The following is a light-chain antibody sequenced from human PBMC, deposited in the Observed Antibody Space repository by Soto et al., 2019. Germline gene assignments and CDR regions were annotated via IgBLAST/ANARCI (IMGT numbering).Light chain of an antibody. CDR3: QQRSNWLPIT. J-gene: IGKJ5*01. CDR1: QLFSSN. Sequence: EIVMTQSPATLSVSPGESVTLSCRASQLFSSNLAWYQRRPGQAPRLLIYGASNRATGIPDRFSGSGSGTDFTLTISSLEPEDFAVYYCQQRSNWLPITFGQGTRLEIK. V-gene: IGKV3-11*01. CDR2: GAS.